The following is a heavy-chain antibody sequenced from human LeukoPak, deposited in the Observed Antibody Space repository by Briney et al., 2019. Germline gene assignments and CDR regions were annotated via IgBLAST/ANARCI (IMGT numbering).Heavy chain of an antibody. CDR1: GFTLSTYW. CDR2: INSDGSAT. D-gene: IGHD2/OR15-2a*01. V-gene: IGHV3-74*01. CDR3: ARGNKCSFDS. J-gene: IGHJ4*02. Sequence: PGGSLRLSCVASGFTLSTYWMHWVRQAPGKGLVWVSRINSDGSATSYADSVMVRFTISRDSAKNTLYLQMNSLRPEDTAVYYCARGNKCSFDSWGQGALVTVSS.